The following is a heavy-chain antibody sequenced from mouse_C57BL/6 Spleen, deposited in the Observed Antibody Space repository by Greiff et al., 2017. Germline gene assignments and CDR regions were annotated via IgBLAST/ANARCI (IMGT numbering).Heavy chain of an antibody. Sequence: VQLQQPGAELVKPGASVKLSCKASGYTFTSYWMHWVKQRPGQGLEWIGMIHPHSGSTNYNEKFKSKATLTVDKSSSTAYMQLSSLTSEDSAVYYCAIYYYGSRFAFGGQGTLVTVSA. V-gene: IGHV1-64*01. CDR2: IHPHSGST. D-gene: IGHD1-1*01. CDR1: GYTFTSYW. CDR3: AIYYYGSRFAF. J-gene: IGHJ3*01.